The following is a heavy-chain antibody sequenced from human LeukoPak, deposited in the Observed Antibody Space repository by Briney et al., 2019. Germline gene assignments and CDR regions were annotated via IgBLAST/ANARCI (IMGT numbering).Heavy chain of an antibody. J-gene: IGHJ4*02. CDR3: ARDLPGYCSSTSCSEVFDY. CDR1: GFTFSSYG. Sequence: PGGSLRLSCSASGFTFSSYGMNWVRQAPGKGLEWVSYIIGSSSTIYYADSVKGRFTISRDNAKNSLYLQMNSLRAEDTAVYYCARDLPGYCSSTSCSEVFDYWGQGTLVTVSS. CDR2: IIGSSSTI. V-gene: IGHV3-48*04. D-gene: IGHD2-2*01.